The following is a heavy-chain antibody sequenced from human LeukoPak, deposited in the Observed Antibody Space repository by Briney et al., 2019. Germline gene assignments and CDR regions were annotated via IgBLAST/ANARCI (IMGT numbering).Heavy chain of an antibody. CDR1: GGSISSYY. J-gene: IGHJ2*01. CDR2: IYYSGST. V-gene: IGHV4-59*01. Sequence: TETLSLTCTVSGGSISSYYWSWIRQPPGKGLEWIGYIYYSGSTNYNPSLKSRVTISVDTSKNQFSLKLSSVTAADTAVYYCARDDGDYYWYFDLWGRGTLVTVSS. D-gene: IGHD4-17*01. CDR3: ARDDGDYYWYFDL.